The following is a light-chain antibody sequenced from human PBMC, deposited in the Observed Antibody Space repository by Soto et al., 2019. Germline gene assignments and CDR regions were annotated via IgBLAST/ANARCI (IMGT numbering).Light chain of an antibody. CDR2: DVS. V-gene: IGLV2-14*01. Sequence: QSPLTQPASVSGSPGQSITISCTGISSDVGGYNYVSWYQQHPGKAPKLMIYDVSNRRSGVSNRFSGSKSGNTASLTISGLQAEDEADYYCSSYTSSSTLYVFGTGTKLTVL. J-gene: IGLJ1*01. CDR3: SSYTSSSTLYV. CDR1: SSDVGGYNY.